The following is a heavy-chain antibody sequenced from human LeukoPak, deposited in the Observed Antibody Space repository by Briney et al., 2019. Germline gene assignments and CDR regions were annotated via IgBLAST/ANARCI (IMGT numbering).Heavy chain of an antibody. J-gene: IGHJ4*02. CDR3: ARVPYSGSYPYYFDY. V-gene: IGHV3-30*04. CDR1: GFTFSSYA. D-gene: IGHD1-26*01. CDR2: ISYDGSNK. Sequence: PGGSLRLSCAASGFTFSSYAMHWVRQAPGKGLEWVAVISYDGSNKYYADSVKGRFTISRDNAKNSLYLQMNSLRAEDTAVYYCARVPYSGSYPYYFDYWGQGTLVTVSS.